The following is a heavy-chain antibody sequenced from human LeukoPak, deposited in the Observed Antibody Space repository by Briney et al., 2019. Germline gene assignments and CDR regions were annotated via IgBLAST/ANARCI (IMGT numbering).Heavy chain of an antibody. V-gene: IGHV3-30*02. CDR3: AKVWYCSSTSCSTYYYYGMDV. Sequence: TGGSLRLSCAASGFTFDTHGMHWVRQAPGKGLEWVAVIWYDGSIKYYADSVKGRFTISRDNSKNTLYLQMNSLRAEDTAVYYCAKVWYCSSTSCSTYYYYGMDVWGQGTTVTVSS. D-gene: IGHD2-2*01. CDR2: IWYDGSIK. CDR1: GFTFDTHG. J-gene: IGHJ6*02.